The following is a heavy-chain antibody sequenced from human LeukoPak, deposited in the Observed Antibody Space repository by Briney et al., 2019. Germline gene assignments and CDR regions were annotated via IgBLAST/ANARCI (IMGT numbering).Heavy chain of an antibody. CDR2: ISWNSGSI. V-gene: IGHV3-9*01. J-gene: IGHJ6*02. CDR1: GFTFDDYA. D-gene: IGHD3-10*01. Sequence: GRSLRLSCAASGFTFDDYAMHWVRQAPGKGLEWVSGISWNSGSIGYADSVEGRFTISRDNAKNSLYLQMNSLRAEDTALYYCAKDSEMVRGLGGMDVWGQGTTVTVSS. CDR3: AKDSEMVRGLGGMDV.